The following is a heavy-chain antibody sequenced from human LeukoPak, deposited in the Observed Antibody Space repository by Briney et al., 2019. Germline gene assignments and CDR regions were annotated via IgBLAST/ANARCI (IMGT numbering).Heavy chain of an antibody. Sequence: PGGSLRLSCAASGFSFSTYSTSWVRQPPGKGLEWVASISRDSVYIFYADSLKGRFTICRDNAKNAVYRQMDSLRDEDTAVYYCARTCSDDCYSSIDYWAQGTRVTVPS. CDR3: ARTCSDDCYSSIDY. D-gene: IGHD2-21*02. J-gene: IGHJ4*02. CDR2: ISRDSVYI. CDR1: GFSFSTYS. V-gene: IGHV3-21*01.